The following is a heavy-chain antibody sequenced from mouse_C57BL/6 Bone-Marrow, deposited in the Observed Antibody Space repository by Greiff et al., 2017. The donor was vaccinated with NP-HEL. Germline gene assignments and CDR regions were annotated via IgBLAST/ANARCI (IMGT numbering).Heavy chain of an antibody. Sequence: QAQLQQPGAELVKPGASVKMSCKASGYTFTSYWITWVKQRPGQGLEWIGDIYPGSGSTNYNEKFKSKATLTVDTSSSTAYMQLSSLTSDDSAVYYCARLGGYYEYFDVWGTGTTVTVSS. CDR2: IYPGSGST. D-gene: IGHD2-3*01. J-gene: IGHJ1*03. V-gene: IGHV1-55*01. CDR3: ARLGGYYEYFDV. CDR1: GYTFTSYW.